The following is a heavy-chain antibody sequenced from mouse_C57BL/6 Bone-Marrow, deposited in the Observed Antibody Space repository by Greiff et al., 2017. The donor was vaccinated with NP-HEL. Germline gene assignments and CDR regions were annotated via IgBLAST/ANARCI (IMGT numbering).Heavy chain of an antibody. CDR3: ARHGQLGRGMDY. Sequence: EVKVVESGGGLVQPGGSLKLSCAASGFTFSDYYMYWVRQTPEKRLEWVAYISNGGGSTYYPDTVKGRFTISRDNAKNTLYLQMSRLKSEDTAMYYCARHGQLGRGMDYWGQGTSVTVSS. CDR1: GFTFSDYY. D-gene: IGHD4-1*02. J-gene: IGHJ4*01. CDR2: ISNGGGST. V-gene: IGHV5-12*01.